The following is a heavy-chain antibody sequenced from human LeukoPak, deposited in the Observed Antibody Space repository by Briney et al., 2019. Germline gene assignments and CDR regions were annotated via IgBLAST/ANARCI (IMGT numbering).Heavy chain of an antibody. J-gene: IGHJ4*02. CDR2: ISYDGSNK. D-gene: IGHD3-22*01. Sequence: PGGSLRLSCAASGFTFSSYAMHWVRQAPGKGLEWVAVISYDGSNKYYADSVKGRFTISRDNAKNSLYLQMNSPRAEDTAVYYCARVFTVDSSGYYYLASSAFFDYWGQGTLVTVSS. CDR3: ARVFTVDSSGYYYLASSAFFDY. V-gene: IGHV3-30-3*01. CDR1: GFTFSSYA.